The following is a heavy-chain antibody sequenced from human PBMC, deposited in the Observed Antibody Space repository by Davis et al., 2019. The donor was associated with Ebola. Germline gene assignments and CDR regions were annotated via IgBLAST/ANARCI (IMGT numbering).Heavy chain of an antibody. D-gene: IGHD6-19*01. CDR1: GFTFSSYG. Sequence: GGSLRLSCAASGFTFSSYGMHWVRQAPGKGLEWVAVITNDGRNEFYADSVQGRFTISRDNSKNTLHLQMDSLRVEDTAIYYCAKDTSNVWFDVWGQGTMVTVSS. J-gene: IGHJ3*01. CDR3: AKDTSNVWFDV. V-gene: IGHV3-30*18. CDR2: ITNDGRNE.